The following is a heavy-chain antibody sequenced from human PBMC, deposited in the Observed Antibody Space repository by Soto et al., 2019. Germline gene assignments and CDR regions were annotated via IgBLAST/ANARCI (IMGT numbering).Heavy chain of an antibody. V-gene: IGHV3-74*01. Sequence: EVQLVESGGGLVQPGGSLTLSCAASGFAFTTYWFHWVRQGPGKGLVWVSRINGDGSSTWYADSVKGRLTISRDNAKNTLYLQMNSLRSEDTAVYYCAREMLGSDLRTPDHWGQGTLVTVSS. CDR1: GFAFTTYW. CDR3: AREMLGSDLRTPDH. D-gene: IGHD3-16*02. CDR2: INGDGSST. J-gene: IGHJ4*02.